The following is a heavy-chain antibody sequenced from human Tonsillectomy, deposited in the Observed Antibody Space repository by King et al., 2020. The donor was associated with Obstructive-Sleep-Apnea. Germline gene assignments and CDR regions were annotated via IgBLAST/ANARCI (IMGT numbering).Heavy chain of an antibody. V-gene: IGHV3-23*04. CDR1: GFTFNNFA. CDR3: ARRPFSGNPMYALRGGLDV. Sequence: VQLVESGGGLVQPGGSLRLSCVASGFTFNNFAMTWVRRAPGKGLEWVSAISGGADRTYYTDSVKGRFTISRDNSNKTLYLQMSGLPVEDTAVYYCARRPFSGNPMYALRGGLDVGGQGTTDIVSS. CDR2: ISGGADRT. J-gene: IGHJ6*02. D-gene: IGHD2-8*01.